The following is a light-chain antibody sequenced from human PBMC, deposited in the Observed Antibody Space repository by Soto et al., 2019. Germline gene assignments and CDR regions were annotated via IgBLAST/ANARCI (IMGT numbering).Light chain of an antibody. CDR3: QQYGSSPFT. V-gene: IGKV3-20*01. CDR2: GAS. Sequence: EIVLTQSPGTLSLSPGERATLSCRASQSVSSTYLAWYQQKPGQAPRLLIYGASSRATGIPDRFSGSGSRTDFTLTISRLEPEDFAVYFCQQYGSSPFTCGPGTKVDIK. J-gene: IGKJ3*01. CDR1: QSVSSTY.